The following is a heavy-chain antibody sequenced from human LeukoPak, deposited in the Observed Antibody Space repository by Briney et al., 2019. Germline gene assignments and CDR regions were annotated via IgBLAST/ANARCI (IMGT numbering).Heavy chain of an antibody. CDR1: GGSISSGGYY. Sequence: SQTLSLTCTVSGGSISSGGYYWSWIRQPPGKGLEWIGYIYHSGSTYYNPSLKSRVTISVDRSKNQFSLKLSSVTAADTAVYYCARDTSLSSSWTIMDAWGKGTTVTVSS. J-gene: IGHJ6*03. V-gene: IGHV4-30-2*01. CDR2: IYHSGST. D-gene: IGHD6-13*01. CDR3: ARDTSLSSSWTIMDA.